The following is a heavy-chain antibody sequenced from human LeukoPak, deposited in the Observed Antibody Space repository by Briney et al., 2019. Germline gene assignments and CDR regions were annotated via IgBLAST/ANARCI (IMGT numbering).Heavy chain of an antibody. J-gene: IGHJ4*02. CDR3: LYCSSTSCSHIADY. Sequence: GASVKVSCKASGGTFRSYTISWVRQAPGQGLEWMGRIIPILGIANYAQKFQGRVTITADKSTSTAYMELSSLRSEDTAVYYCLYCSSTSCSHIADYWGQGTLVTVSS. CDR1: GGTFRSYT. CDR2: IIPILGIA. V-gene: IGHV1-69*02. D-gene: IGHD2-2*01.